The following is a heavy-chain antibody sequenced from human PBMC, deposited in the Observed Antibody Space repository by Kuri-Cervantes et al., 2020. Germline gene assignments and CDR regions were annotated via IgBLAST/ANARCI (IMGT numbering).Heavy chain of an antibody. Sequence: GESLKISFAAFGFTFSSYGMHWVRQAPGKGLEWVAVISYDVSNKYYADSVKGRFTIFRDNSKNTLYLQMNSLRAEDTAVYYCAKDGGIGVAKCYFDYWGQGTLVTVSS. CDR2: ISYDVSNK. D-gene: IGHD6-19*01. CDR1: GFTFSSYG. V-gene: IGHV3-30*18. J-gene: IGHJ4*02. CDR3: AKDGGIGVAKCYFDY.